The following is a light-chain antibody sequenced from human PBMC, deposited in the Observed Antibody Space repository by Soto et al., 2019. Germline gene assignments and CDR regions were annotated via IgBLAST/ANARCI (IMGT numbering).Light chain of an antibody. CDR2: DVN. V-gene: IGLV2-14*03. CDR3: CSYTSMITLI. CDR1: RSDIGGYNL. Sequence: QSVLTQPASVSGSPGQSITISCTGSRSDIGGYNLVSLYQHNPGKAPKLIIYDVNYRPPGVANRFSGSQSGNTASLTISGLQAVDEADYYCCSYTSMITLIIGGGTKLTVL. J-gene: IGLJ2*01.